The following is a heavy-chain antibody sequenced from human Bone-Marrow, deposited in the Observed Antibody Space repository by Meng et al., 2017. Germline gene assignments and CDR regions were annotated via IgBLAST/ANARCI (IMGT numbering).Heavy chain of an antibody. CDR3: AREHLMKRDGYNFDY. CDR1: GYTFTSYY. D-gene: IGHD5-24*01. J-gene: IGHJ4*02. V-gene: IGHV1-46*01. Sequence: ASVKVSCKASGYTFTSYYMHWVRQAPGQGLEWMGIINPSGCSTSYAQKFQGRVTMTRDTSTSTVYTDLSSLRSEDTAVYYCAREHLMKRDGYNFDYWGQGTLVTVSS. CDR2: INPSGCST.